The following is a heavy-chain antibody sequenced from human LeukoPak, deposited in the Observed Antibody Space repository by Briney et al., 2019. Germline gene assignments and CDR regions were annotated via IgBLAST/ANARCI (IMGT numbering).Heavy chain of an antibody. CDR2: IIPIFGTA. V-gene: IGHV1-69*05. D-gene: IGHD2-2*01. J-gene: IGHJ5*02. Sequence: SVKVSCKASGGTFSSYAINWVRQAPGQGLEWMGRIIPIFGTANYAQKFQGRVTITTDESTSTAYMELSSLRSEDTAVYYCASKYCSSTSCSSNWFDPWGQGTLVTVSS. CDR3: ASKYCSSTSCSSNWFDP. CDR1: GGTFSSYA.